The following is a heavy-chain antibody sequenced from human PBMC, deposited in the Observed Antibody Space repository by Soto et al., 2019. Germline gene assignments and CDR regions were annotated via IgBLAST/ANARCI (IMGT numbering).Heavy chain of an antibody. D-gene: IGHD1-20*01. CDR1: GGSVSSTDW. V-gene: IGHV4-4*02. CDR2: VDHSGNT. CDR3: ARAWRYQGYYYYGVDV. J-gene: IGHJ6*02. Sequence: QVQLQESGPGLVKTSGTLSLSCAVSGGSVSSTDWWTWVRQPPGKGLEWIGEVDHSGNTNYNPSLQSRVTISVDKSRNRFSLKLNSATAADTAVYYCARAWRYQGYYYYGVDVWGPGTTVTVSS.